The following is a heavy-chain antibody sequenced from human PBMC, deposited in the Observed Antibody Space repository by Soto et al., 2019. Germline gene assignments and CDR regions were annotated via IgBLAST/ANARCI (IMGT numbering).Heavy chain of an antibody. CDR2: FDPEDGKT. J-gene: IGHJ4*02. Sequence: ASVKVSCKVSGYTLTELSMHWVRQAPGKGLEWKGGFDPEDGKTTSAQKFQGRVTVTEDTSTDTAYMELSSLRSEDTAVYYCVAGGTRWVHTGFDYWGQGTLVTVSS. CDR3: VAGGTRWVHTGFDY. V-gene: IGHV1-24*01. D-gene: IGHD1-1*01. CDR1: GYTLTELS.